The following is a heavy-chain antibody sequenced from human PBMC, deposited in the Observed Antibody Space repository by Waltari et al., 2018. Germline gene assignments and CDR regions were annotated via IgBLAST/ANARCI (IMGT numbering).Heavy chain of an antibody. D-gene: IGHD6-13*01. V-gene: IGHV3-23*01. Sequence: EVQLLEYGGGLVQPGGSLSIYCAASGFTFSSYAMSWVRQAPGKGLEWVSAISGSGGSTYYADSVKGRFTISRDNSKNTLYLQMNSLRAEDTAVYYCATNPSPGIAAAGIVYWGQGTLVTVSA. CDR2: ISGSGGST. J-gene: IGHJ4*02. CDR1: GFTFSSYA. CDR3: ATNPSPGIAAAGIVY.